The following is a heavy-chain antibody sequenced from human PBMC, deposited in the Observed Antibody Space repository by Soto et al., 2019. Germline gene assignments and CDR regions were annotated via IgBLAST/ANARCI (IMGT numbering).Heavy chain of an antibody. J-gene: IGHJ4*02. D-gene: IGHD2-2*01. Sequence: SETLSLTCTVSGGSIISSSYYWAWVRQPPGKGLEWIGSVYYSGTTYYNPSLKSRVTISGDTSKNQFSLKLSSVTAADTAVFYCARLIHCKTTSCYFAYWGQGSLVTVSS. CDR2: VYYSGTT. CDR1: GGSIISSSYY. V-gene: IGHV4-39*01. CDR3: ARLIHCKTTSCYFAY.